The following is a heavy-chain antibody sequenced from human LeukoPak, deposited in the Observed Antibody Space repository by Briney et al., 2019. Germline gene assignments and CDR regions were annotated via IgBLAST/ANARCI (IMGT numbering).Heavy chain of an antibody. CDR1: GFSFSSYA. CDR3: AKVQLGIGVDY. Sequence: GGSLRLSCAASGFSFSSYAVSWVRQAPGKGLEWVSGISDGGRRTYYADSVKGRFTISRDDSKNTLYLQMNSLRAEDTAVYYCAKVQLGIGVDYWGQGTLVTVSS. D-gene: IGHD7-27*01. J-gene: IGHJ4*02. V-gene: IGHV3-23*01. CDR2: ISDGGRRT.